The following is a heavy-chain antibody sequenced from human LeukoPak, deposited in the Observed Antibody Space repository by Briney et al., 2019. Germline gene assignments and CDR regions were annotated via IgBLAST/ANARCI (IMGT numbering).Heavy chain of an antibody. V-gene: IGHV4-4*02. CDR1: GGSISSSNW. CDR2: IYHSGST. Sequence: PSGTLSLTCAVSGGSISSSNWWSWVRQPPGKGLEWIGEIYHSGSTNYNPSLKSRVTMSLDKSMNQFSLNLASVNVADTAFYYCARGPSFPLYSFASWGQGILVTVSS. CDR3: ARGPSFPLYSFAS. D-gene: IGHD6-6*01. J-gene: IGHJ4*02.